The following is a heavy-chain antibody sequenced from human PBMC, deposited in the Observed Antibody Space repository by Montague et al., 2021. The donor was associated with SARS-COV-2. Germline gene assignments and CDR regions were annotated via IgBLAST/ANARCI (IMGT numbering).Heavy chain of an antibody. Sequence: SETLSLTCAVYGGSFSGYYWSWIRQPPGKGLEWIGEINHSGSTNYNPSLTSRVTISVDTSKNQFSLKLSSVTAADTAVYYCARLWDFCGSGCYENSWFDYWGQGTRVTVSS. CDR2: INHSGST. CDR1: GGSFSGYY. V-gene: IGHV4-34*01. D-gene: IGHD2-2*01. J-gene: IGHJ5*01. CDR3: ARLWDFCGSGCYENSWFDY.